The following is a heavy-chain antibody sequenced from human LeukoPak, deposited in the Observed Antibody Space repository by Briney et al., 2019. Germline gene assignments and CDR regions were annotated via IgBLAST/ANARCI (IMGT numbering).Heavy chain of an antibody. V-gene: IGHV4-38-2*02. CDR1: GYSLSSGYY. CDR3: ARGPTTVTRAFDY. Sequence: SETLSLTCTVSGYSLSSGYYWGWIRRPPGRGLEGIGHIYTSGSTNYNPSLKRRVTISVDTSKNKFSLKLSSVTASDTAVYYCARGPTTVTRAFDYWGQGTLVTVSS. J-gene: IGHJ4*02. CDR2: IYTSGST. D-gene: IGHD4-17*01.